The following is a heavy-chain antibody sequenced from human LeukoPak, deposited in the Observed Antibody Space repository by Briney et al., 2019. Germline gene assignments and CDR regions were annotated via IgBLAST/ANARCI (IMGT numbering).Heavy chain of an antibody. J-gene: IGHJ6*03. CDR1: GGTFSSYA. V-gene: IGHV1-69*13. Sequence: SVKVSCKASGGTFSSYAISWVRQAPGQGLEWMGGIIPIFGTANYAQKFQGRVTITADASTSTAYMELSSLRSEDTAVYYCARGPDYYDSSGYDYYYMDVWGKGTTVTVSS. CDR3: ARGPDYYDSSGYDYYYMDV. D-gene: IGHD3-22*01. CDR2: IIPIFGTA.